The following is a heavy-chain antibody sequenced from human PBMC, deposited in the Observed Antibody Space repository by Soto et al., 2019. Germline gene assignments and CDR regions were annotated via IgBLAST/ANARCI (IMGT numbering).Heavy chain of an antibody. CDR1: GDSVSTNSAT. V-gene: IGHV6-1*01. J-gene: IGHJ5*01. D-gene: IGHD2-8*01. CDR2: TYYRSRWYN. CDR3: ARLIGNSWLDS. Sequence: QVQLQQSGPGLVKPSQTLSLTCAISGDSVSTNSATWDWIRQSPSRGLEWLGRTYYRSRWYNDYAASVKGRXTXNXKPSNIHLSLQLNSVTPDNTAVYYCARLIGNSWLDSWGQGTLVTVSS.